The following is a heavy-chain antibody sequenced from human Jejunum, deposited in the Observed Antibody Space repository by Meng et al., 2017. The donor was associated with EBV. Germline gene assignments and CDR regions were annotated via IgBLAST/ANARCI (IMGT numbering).Heavy chain of an antibody. D-gene: IGHD5-24*01. V-gene: IGHV2-5*02. CDR3: AHKENGYNYAFAY. J-gene: IGHJ4*02. CDR2: IYWDYDK. Sequence: QITLKESGPTLVKPTETLTLTCTFSGVSLTTSGVAVAWIRRPPGKALEWLALIYWDYDKRYSPSLNNRVTIAKDTSKNQVVLTMTNMDTVDTATYYCAHKENGYNYAFAYWGQGTLVTVSS. CDR1: GVSLTTSGVA.